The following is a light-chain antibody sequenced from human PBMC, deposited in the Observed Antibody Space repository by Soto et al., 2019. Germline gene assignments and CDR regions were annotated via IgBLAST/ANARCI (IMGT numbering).Light chain of an antibody. Sequence: QSALTQPPSASGSPGQSVTISCTGTSSDVGSYNYVSWYQQHPGKAPKLMIFEVSKRLSGVPDRFSGSKSGNTASLTVSGLQAEDEADYYCTSYAGSNNFVFGGGTKLTVL. J-gene: IGLJ2*01. CDR3: TSYAGSNNFV. V-gene: IGLV2-8*01. CDR2: EVS. CDR1: SSDVGSYNY.